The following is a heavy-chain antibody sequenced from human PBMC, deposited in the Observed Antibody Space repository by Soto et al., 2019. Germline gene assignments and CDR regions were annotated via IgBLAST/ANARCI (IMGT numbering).Heavy chain of an antibody. CDR3: AKGDHYTDSCGCDY. CDR1: GFTFSTYG. J-gene: IGHJ4*02. D-gene: IGHD3-22*01. V-gene: IGHV3-30*18. CDR2: ISYDGGNK. Sequence: QVQLVESGGGVVQPGRSLRLSCAASGFTFSTYGMHWVRQAPGKGLEWVALISYDGGNKYYADSVKGRITISRDNFKNTLYLQMNSLRAEDTAVYYCAKGDHYTDSCGCDYWGQGTLVTVSS.